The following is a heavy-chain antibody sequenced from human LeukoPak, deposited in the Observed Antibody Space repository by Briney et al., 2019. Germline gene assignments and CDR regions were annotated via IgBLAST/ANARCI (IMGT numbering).Heavy chain of an antibody. V-gene: IGHV4-59*01. Sequence: SETLSLTCTVSGGSISSYYWSWIRQPPGKGLEWIGYIYYSGSTNYNPSLKSRVTISVDTSKNQFSLKLSSVTAADTAVYYCARWNGYNLMGNDYWGQGTLVTVSS. CDR3: ARWNGYNLMGNDY. CDR2: IYYSGST. J-gene: IGHJ4*02. D-gene: IGHD5-24*01. CDR1: GGSISSYY.